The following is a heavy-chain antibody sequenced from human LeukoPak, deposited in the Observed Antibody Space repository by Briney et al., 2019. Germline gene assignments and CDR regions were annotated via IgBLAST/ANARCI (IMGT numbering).Heavy chain of an antibody. V-gene: IGHV3-23*01. Sequence: GGSLRLSCAASGFTFSSYAMSWVRQAPGKGLEWASAISGSGGSTYYADSVKGRFTISRDNSKNTQYLQMNSLRAEDTAVYYCAYTPWGYSSSFDYWGQGTLVTVSS. J-gene: IGHJ4*02. CDR1: GFTFSSYA. CDR2: ISGSGGST. D-gene: IGHD6-13*01. CDR3: AYTPWGYSSSFDY.